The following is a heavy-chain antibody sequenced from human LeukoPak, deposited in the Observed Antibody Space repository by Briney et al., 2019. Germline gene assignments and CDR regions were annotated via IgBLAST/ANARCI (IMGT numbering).Heavy chain of an antibody. Sequence: SETLSLTCAVSGYSISSGYYWGWIRQPPGKGLEWIGSIYHSGSTYYNPSLKSRVTISVDTSKNQFSLKLSSVTAADTAVYYCARSLVVIATNWFDPWGRGTLVTVSS. V-gene: IGHV4-38-2*01. D-gene: IGHD2-21*01. CDR2: IYHSGST. J-gene: IGHJ5*02. CDR3: ARSLVVIATNWFDP. CDR1: GYSISSGYY.